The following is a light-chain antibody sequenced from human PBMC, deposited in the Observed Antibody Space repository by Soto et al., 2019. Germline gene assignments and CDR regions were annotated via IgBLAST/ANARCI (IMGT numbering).Light chain of an antibody. CDR1: SGHSSYA. J-gene: IGLJ2*01. CDR2: INSDGSH. CDR3: QTWGSGTVV. V-gene: IGLV4-69*01. Sequence: QPVLTQSPSASASLGASVKLTCTLSSGHSSYAIAWHQQQPEKGPRYLMKINSDGSHSKGDGTPDRFSGSSSGAERYLSISSLQSEDEADYYCQTWGSGTVVFGGGTKVTVL.